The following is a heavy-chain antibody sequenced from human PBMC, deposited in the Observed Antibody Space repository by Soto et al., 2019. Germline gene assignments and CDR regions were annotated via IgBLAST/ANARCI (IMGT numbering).Heavy chain of an antibody. D-gene: IGHD4-17*01. J-gene: IGHJ3*01. CDR1: GFTFSSYD. Sequence: EVQLLESGGGLVQPGGSLRLSCAASGFTFSSYDMHWFRQATGKSLEGVSAIAAAGDTYYPDSVKGRFTISRENARDFLYLQMNSLRAGDTAVYYCARGATVTYDSFDVWGRGTMVTVSS. V-gene: IGHV3-13*01. CDR2: IAAAGDT. CDR3: ARGATVTYDSFDV.